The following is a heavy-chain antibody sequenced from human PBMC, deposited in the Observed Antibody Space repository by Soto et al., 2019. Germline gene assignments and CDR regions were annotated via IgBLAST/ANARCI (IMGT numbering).Heavy chain of an antibody. CDR2: IKEDGSEK. Sequence: TGGSLRLSCAASAFTFSGYWMAWVRQPPGKGLEWVANIKEDGSEKYYLGSVKGRFTISRDNAENSLFLQMNSLRAEDTAVYYCASYWHAGTFDIWGPGTMVTVSS. D-gene: IGHD1-1*01. V-gene: IGHV3-7*01. J-gene: IGHJ3*02. CDR1: AFTFSGYW. CDR3: ASYWHAGTFDI.